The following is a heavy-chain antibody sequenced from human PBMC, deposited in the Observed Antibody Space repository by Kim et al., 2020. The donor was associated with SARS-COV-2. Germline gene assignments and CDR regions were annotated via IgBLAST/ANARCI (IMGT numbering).Heavy chain of an antibody. CDR3: ARGYHYGMDV. Sequence: GGSLRLSCAASGFTLSNYWIHWVRQVPGKGLVWVSCVSSDGSTTRYAEAVKGRFTISGDNAKNTLHLQMNSLRVEDTAVYYCARGYHYGMDVWGQGTT. V-gene: IGHV3-74*01. CDR2: VSSDGSTT. CDR1: GFTLSNYW. J-gene: IGHJ6*02. D-gene: IGHD2-2*01.